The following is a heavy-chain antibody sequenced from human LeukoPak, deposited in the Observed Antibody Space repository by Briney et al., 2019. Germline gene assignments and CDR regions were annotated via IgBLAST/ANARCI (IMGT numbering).Heavy chain of an antibody. D-gene: IGHD4-23*01. CDR1: GFTFSDYA. CDR2: ISGGGGAT. J-gene: IGHJ5*02. Sequence: GGSLRLSCAASGFTFSDYAMAWVRQAPGKGLEWVSSISGGGGATSYADSVKGRFTISRDNHVNTPYLQMDILRVEDTAVYYCARDRVVTPYNWFDPWGQGTLVTVSS. CDR3: ARDRVVTPYNWFDP. V-gene: IGHV3-23*01.